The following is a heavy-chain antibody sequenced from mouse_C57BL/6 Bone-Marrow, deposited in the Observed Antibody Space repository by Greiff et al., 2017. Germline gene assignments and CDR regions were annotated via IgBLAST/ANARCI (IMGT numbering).Heavy chain of an antibody. Sequence: EVKLVESGGGLVKPGGSLKLSCAASGFTFSSYAMSWVRQTPEKRLEWVATISDGGSYTYYPDNVKGRFTISRDNAKNNLYLQMSHLKSEDTAVYYCARDRGSYYGSSYYFDYWGQGTTLTVSS. CDR2: ISDGGSYT. D-gene: IGHD1-1*01. V-gene: IGHV5-4*01. CDR3: ARDRGSYYGSSYYFDY. CDR1: GFTFSSYA. J-gene: IGHJ2*01.